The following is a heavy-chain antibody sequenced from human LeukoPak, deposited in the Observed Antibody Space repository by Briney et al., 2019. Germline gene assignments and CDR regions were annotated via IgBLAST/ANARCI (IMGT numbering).Heavy chain of an antibody. Sequence: GGSLRLSCAASGFTFSSYAMSWVRQAPGKGLEWVSTISGSGGSTYYADSVKGRFTISRDNSKNTLYQQMNSLRAEDTAVYYCASGRGYSSAAFDYWGQGTLVTVSS. D-gene: IGHD6-19*01. J-gene: IGHJ4*02. CDR3: ASGRGYSSAAFDY. CDR2: ISGSGGST. CDR1: GFTFSSYA. V-gene: IGHV3-23*01.